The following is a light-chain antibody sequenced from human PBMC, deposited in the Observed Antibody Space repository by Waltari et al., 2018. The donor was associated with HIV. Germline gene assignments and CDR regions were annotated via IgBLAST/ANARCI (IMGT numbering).Light chain of an antibody. J-gene: IGKJ2*01. CDR1: RRGHSN. CDR2: AAS. Sequence: EILMTQSPATLSVSPGGGATLSCRASRRGHSNLAWYQHKPGQAPRLLIYAASTRATGVPDRFSGSGSGTDFTLTIRSLQSEDFAIYFCQQYHKRHETFGQGTKLEIK. V-gene: IGKV3-15*01. CDR3: QQYHKRHET.